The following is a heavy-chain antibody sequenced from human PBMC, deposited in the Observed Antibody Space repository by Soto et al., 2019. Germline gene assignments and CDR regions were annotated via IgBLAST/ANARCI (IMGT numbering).Heavy chain of an antibody. V-gene: IGHV1-69*01. J-gene: IGHJ4*02. D-gene: IGHD6-13*01. CDR2: IIPSYNTL. CDR3: ASGASRWYPYFFES. Sequence: QAQVVQSGAEVRTPGSSVKLSCKASEGTFNSYAIAWVRQAPGQGLEWMGGIIPSYNTLNYAQKFQDRVTITADDSTNTVYMELSSLRSDDTAVYFCASGASRWYPYFFESWAQGTLVTVSS. CDR1: EGTFNSYA.